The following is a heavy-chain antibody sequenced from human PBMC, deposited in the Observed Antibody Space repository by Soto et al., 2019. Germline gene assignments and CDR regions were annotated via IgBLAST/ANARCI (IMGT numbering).Heavy chain of an antibody. J-gene: IGHJ4*02. V-gene: IGHV4-4*02. Sequence: QVQLQESGPGLVKPSGTLSLTCAASGASISSGDWWSWVRQPPGKGLEWIGEIHHSGSSNYNPSLRSRVTISVDKAKNQFSLNLTSVTAADTAVYYCVTHSGYRVNYWGQGTLVTVSP. CDR3: VTHSGYRVNY. D-gene: IGHD1-1*01. CDR1: GASISSGDW. CDR2: IHHSGSS.